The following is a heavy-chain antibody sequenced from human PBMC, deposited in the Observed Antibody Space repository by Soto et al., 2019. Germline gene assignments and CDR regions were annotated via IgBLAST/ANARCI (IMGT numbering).Heavy chain of an antibody. D-gene: IGHD3-10*01. J-gene: IGHJ5*02. CDR2: IYYSGST. V-gene: IGHV4-39*01. CDR3: ASGWFGDISGWFDP. Sequence: PSETLSLTCTVSGGSISSGGYYWSWIRQHPGKGLEWIGYIYYSGSTYYNPSLKSRVTLSVDTSKNQFSLKLSSVTAADTAVYYCASGWFGDISGWFDPWGQGTLVTVSS. CDR1: GGSISSGGYY.